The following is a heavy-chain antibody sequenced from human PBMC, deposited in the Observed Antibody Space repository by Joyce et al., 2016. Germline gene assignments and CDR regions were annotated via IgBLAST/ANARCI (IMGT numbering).Heavy chain of an antibody. Sequence: QVQLVESGGAVVQPGRSLRLSCAASGFTCSSYGMNWVRQAPGKGLEWVAVIWYDGRNKSFADSVKGRFTISRDNFRNTVSLQMNSLKVEDTAVYYCARDGFSGSTYYFDSWGQGTLVSVSS. CDR1: GFTCSSYG. J-gene: IGHJ4*02. V-gene: IGHV3-33*01. CDR2: IWYDGRNK. D-gene: IGHD1-26*01. CDR3: ARDGFSGSTYYFDS.